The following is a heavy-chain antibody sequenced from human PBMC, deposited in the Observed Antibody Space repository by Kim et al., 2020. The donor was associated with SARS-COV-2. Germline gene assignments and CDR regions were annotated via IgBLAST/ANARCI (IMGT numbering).Heavy chain of an antibody. V-gene: IGHV3-15*01. CDR2: IKSKTDGGTT. J-gene: IGHJ6*02. Sequence: GGSLRLSCAASAFTFSDAWMNWVRQAPGKGLEWVGRIKSKTDGGTTDYAAPVKGRFIISRDDSKHMLYLQMNGLKTEDTAVYYCTTGPAAGSDVWGQGTTVTVSS. D-gene: IGHD6-13*01. CDR3: TTGPAAGSDV. CDR1: AFTFSDAW.